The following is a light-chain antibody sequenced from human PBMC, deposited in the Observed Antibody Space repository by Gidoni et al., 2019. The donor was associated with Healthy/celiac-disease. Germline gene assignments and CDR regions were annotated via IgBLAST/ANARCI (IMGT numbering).Light chain of an antibody. CDR3: QQYYSTPWT. Sequence: NVLTQSPDSLAASLGERATIDCKSSQTVLYSSNNKNYLAWYQHQPGQAPKLLIYWASTRESGVPDRFSGSGSGTDFTLTISSLQAEDVAVYYCQQYYSTPWTFGQGTKVEIK. V-gene: IGKV4-1*01. CDR2: WAS. CDR1: QTVLYSSNNKNY. J-gene: IGKJ1*01.